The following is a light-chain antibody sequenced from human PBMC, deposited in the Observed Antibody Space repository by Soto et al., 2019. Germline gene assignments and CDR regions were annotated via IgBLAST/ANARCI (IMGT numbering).Light chain of an antibody. CDR1: QNIRSY. CDR3: QQTYSPPWT. J-gene: IGKJ1*01. V-gene: IGKV1-39*01. CDR2: AAA. Sequence: DIQMTQSPSSLSASVGDRVTITCRASQNIRSYVNWYQRKAGKAPNLLIYAAASLQSGVPSRFRGFGAGTDFTLTITSLQAEDFATYYCQQTYSPPWTVGQGTKVDIK.